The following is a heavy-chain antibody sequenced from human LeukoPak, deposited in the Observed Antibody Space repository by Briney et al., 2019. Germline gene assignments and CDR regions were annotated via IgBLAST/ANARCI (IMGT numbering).Heavy chain of an antibody. J-gene: IGHJ3*02. Sequence: GGSLRLSCAASGFILSNYAIGWVRPAPGKGLEWVSTISSSGDSTNYADSVKGRFTIYRDNSKNTLSLKMNSLRADDTAVYYCAKDVYFDSSGYYYEGAFDIWGQGTMVTVSS. V-gene: IGHV3-23*01. CDR1: GFILSNYA. D-gene: IGHD3-22*01. CDR2: ISSSGDST. CDR3: AKDVYFDSSGYYYEGAFDI.